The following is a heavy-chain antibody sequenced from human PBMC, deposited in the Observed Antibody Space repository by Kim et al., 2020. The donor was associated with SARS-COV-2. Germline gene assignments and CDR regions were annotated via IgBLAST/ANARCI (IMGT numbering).Heavy chain of an antibody. CDR2: INQDGSDG. J-gene: IGHJ4*02. Sequence: GGSLRLSCVGSGFTFSSFGMSWVRQAPGKGLEWVANINQDGSDGYYLDSVNGRFTISKDNANNSLYLQMNNLRAEDSALYYCARGDDSSGDYWGQGTLVTVSS. D-gene: IGHD5-18*01. CDR1: GFTFSSFG. V-gene: IGHV3-7*03. CDR3: ARGDDSSGDY.